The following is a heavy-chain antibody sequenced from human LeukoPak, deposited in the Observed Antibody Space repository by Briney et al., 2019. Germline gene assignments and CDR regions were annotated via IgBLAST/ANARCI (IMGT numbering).Heavy chain of an antibody. CDR2: ISGDGGST. Sequence: GGSLRLSCAASGFTFSSYGMTWVRQAPGKGLEWVSGISGDGGSTYYADSVKGRFIISRDNSENTLCLQMSSLRAEDTAVYYCAKGASPGGYAPLDYWGQGTLVTVSS. CDR1: GFTFSSYG. V-gene: IGHV3-23*01. J-gene: IGHJ4*02. CDR3: AKGASPGGYAPLDY. D-gene: IGHD2-8*02.